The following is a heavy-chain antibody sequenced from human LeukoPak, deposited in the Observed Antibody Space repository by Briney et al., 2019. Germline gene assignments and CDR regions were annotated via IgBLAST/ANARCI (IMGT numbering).Heavy chain of an antibody. CDR3: ARDPRKGDAFDI. D-gene: IGHD1-14*01. Sequence: PGGSLRLSCAASGFTFSSYSMNWVRQAPRKGLKWVSSISSSSSYIYYADSVKGRFTISRDNAKNSLYLQMNSLRAEDTAVYYCARDPRKGDAFDIWGQGTMVTVSS. V-gene: IGHV3-21*01. CDR2: ISSSSSYI. J-gene: IGHJ3*02. CDR1: GFTFSSYS.